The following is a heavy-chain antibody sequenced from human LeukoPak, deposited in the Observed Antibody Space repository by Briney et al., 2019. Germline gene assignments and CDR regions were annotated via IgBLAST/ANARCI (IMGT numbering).Heavy chain of an antibody. CDR3: ASRNPFWSGYYVGNVFDI. CDR1: GGSISRGGYY. V-gene: IGHV4-31*03. D-gene: IGHD3-3*01. J-gene: IGHJ3*02. CDR2: FYYSRTT. Sequence: PSQTLSLTCTVSGGSISRGGYYWNWIRQHPREGLEWIGYFYYSRTTSYNPSLKSRATISVDTSNNQFSLKLSSVTAADTAVYYCASRNPFWSGYYVGNVFDIWGQGTMVTVSS.